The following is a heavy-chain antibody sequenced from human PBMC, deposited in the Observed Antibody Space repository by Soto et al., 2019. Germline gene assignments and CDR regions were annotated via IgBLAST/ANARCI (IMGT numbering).Heavy chain of an antibody. Sequence: EVQLVESGGALVQPGGSLRLSCAASGFTVSASWMHWVRQAPGKGLVWVSLINSDGTYTAYADSVRCRFTLSRDNAKNTLYLQMNSLRAEDTAVYYCPADLLGAPSDYWGQGILVTVST. CDR2: INSDGTYT. J-gene: IGHJ4*02. V-gene: IGHV3-74*01. D-gene: IGHD1-26*01. CDR1: GFTVSASW. CDR3: PADLLGAPSDY.